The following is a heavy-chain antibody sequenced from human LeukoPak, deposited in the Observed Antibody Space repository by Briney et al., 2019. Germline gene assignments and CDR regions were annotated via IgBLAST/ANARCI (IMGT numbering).Heavy chain of an antibody. V-gene: IGHV4-39*02. Sequence: SETLSLTCTVSGVSISSSNSYWGWIRQPPGKGLEWIGSIYYSGNTYYNASLKSQVSISIDTSKNQFSLRLTSVTAADTAVYYCARDRWSSVTTHYFDYWGQGTLVTVSS. CDR2: IYYSGNT. CDR3: ARDRWSSVTTHYFDY. CDR1: GVSISSSNSY. J-gene: IGHJ4*02. D-gene: IGHD4-17*01.